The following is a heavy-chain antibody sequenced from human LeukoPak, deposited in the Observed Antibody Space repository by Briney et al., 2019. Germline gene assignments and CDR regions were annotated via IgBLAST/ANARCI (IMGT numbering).Heavy chain of an antibody. CDR1: GFTFSSYW. Sequence: GGSLRLSCAASGFTFSSYWMNWARQAPGKGLEWVASINHNGNVSYYVDSVKGRFTISRDNAKNSLYLQMSNLRAEDTAVYFCTRGGGLDVWGQGATVTVSS. CDR2: INHNGNVS. CDR3: TRGGGLDV. V-gene: IGHV3-7*03. D-gene: IGHD3-16*01. J-gene: IGHJ6*02.